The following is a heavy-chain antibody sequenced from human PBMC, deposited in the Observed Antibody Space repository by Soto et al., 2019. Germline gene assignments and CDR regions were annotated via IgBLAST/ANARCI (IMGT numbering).Heavy chain of an antibody. CDR1: GFTFSTYS. Sequence: PGGSLRLSCAASGFTFSTYSMHWVRQAPGKGLEWVAVLSYDVRNKFYADSVKGRFTISRDNAKNTLYLQMNSLRTEDTAVYYCAREYVTGYYNVLGYWGQGTLVPVSS. V-gene: IGHV3-30*04. CDR3: AREYVTGYYNVLGY. CDR2: LSYDVRNK. D-gene: IGHD3-9*01. J-gene: IGHJ4*02.